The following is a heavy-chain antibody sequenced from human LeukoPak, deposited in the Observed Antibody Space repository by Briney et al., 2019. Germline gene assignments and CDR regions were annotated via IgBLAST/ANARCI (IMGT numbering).Heavy chain of an antibody. Sequence: PSETLSLTCTVSGYSISSGYYWGWIRQPPGKGLEWIGSIYHSGSTYYNPSLKSRVTISVDTSKNQFSLRLSSVTAADTAVYYCARCPMVRGAINYWGQGTLVAVSS. CDR3: ARCPMVRGAINY. V-gene: IGHV4-38-2*02. CDR2: IYHSGST. D-gene: IGHD3-10*01. CDR1: GYSISSGYY. J-gene: IGHJ4*02.